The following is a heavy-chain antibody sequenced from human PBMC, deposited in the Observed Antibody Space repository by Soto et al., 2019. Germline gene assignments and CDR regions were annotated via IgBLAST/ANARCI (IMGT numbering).Heavy chain of an antibody. J-gene: IGHJ4*02. CDR2: INHSVST. CDR1: GGSISSGGYS. Sequence: QLQLLESGSGLVKPSQTLSLTCAVSGGSISSGGYSWSWIRQPPGKGLEYIGYINHSVSTYYNPSLKSRVTRSVDRSKNQFSLRLSSVTAADTAVYYCAGVPDYWGQGTLVTVSS. CDR3: AGVPDY. V-gene: IGHV4-30-2*01.